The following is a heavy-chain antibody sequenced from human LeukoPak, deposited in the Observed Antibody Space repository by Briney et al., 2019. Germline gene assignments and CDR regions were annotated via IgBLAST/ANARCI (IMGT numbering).Heavy chain of an antibody. CDR3: ARDGDGYNWGYYFDY. J-gene: IGHJ4*02. Sequence: PGGSLRLSCAASGFTFSSYEMNWVRQAPGKGLEWVSYMSSSGSTIYYADSVKGRFTISRDNAKNSLYLQMNSLRAEDTAVYYCARDGDGYNWGYYFDYWGQGTLVTVSS. CDR2: MSSSGSTI. V-gene: IGHV3-48*03. CDR1: GFTFSSYE. D-gene: IGHD5-24*01.